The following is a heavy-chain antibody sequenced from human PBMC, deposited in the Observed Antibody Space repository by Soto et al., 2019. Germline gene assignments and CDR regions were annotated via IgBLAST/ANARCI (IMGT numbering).Heavy chain of an antibody. J-gene: IGHJ4*02. V-gene: IGHV4-34*01. CDR1: GGAFNGYY. Sequence: QVHLQQWGAGLLKPSETLSLTCAVNGGAFNGYYWTWIRQSPGKGLQWIGEINHRGTVDYNPSLKIRVTVSTDTSKKQFSLTLTSVTAADTAVYYCARAGAALVRGSIGGFDYWGQGTLVTVSS. CDR2: INHRGTV. D-gene: IGHD3-10*01. CDR3: ARAGAALVRGSIGGFDY.